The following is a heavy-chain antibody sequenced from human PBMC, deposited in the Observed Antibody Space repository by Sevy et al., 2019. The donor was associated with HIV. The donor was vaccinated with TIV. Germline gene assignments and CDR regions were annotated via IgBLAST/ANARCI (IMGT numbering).Heavy chain of an antibody. CDR3: ATVGLGYYSGSSYYQGDWLDP. Sequence: ASLKVSCKVSGHTLTKLSIHWVRQAPGIGLEWMGHFDPQDGETINSQRFQDRISMTVDTSTETAYMDLSSLTSEDTAVYYCATVGLGYYSGSSYYQGDWLDPWGQGTLVTVSS. CDR2: FDPQDGET. J-gene: IGHJ5*02. CDR1: GHTLTKLS. V-gene: IGHV1-24*01. D-gene: IGHD2-15*01.